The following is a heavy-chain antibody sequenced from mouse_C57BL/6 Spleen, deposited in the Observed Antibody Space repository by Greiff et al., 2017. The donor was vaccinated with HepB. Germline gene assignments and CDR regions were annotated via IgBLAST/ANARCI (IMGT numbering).Heavy chain of an antibody. CDR1: GFTFSDYG. CDR3: ASEDYGSPWFAY. D-gene: IGHD1-1*01. CDR2: ISSGSSTI. V-gene: IGHV5-17*01. J-gene: IGHJ3*01. Sequence: EVKLMESGGGLVKPGGSLKLSCAASGFTFSDYGMHWVRQAPEKGLEWVAYISSGSSTIYYADTVKGRFTISRDNAKNTLFLQMTSLRSEDTAMYYCASEDYGSPWFAYWGQGTLVTVSA.